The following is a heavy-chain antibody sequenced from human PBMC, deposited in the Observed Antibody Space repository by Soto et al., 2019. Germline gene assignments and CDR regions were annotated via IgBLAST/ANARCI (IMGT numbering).Heavy chain of an antibody. J-gene: IGHJ6*02. CDR3: ARGGDYDFWSGYYKQYYYYYYGMDV. CDR2: MNPDSGNT. CDR1: RYTFTSYD. D-gene: IGHD3-3*01. V-gene: IGHV1-8*01. Sequence: GASVKVSCKASRYTFTSYDVNWVRQATGQGLEWMGWMNPDSGNTGYAQKFQGRVTMTRNTSISTAYMELSSLRSEDTAVYYCARGGDYDFWSGYYKQYYYYYYGMDVWGQGTTVTVSS.